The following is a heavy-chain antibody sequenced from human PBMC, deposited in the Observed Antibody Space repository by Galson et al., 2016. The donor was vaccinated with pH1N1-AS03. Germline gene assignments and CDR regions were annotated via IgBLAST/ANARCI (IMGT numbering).Heavy chain of an antibody. Sequence: SLRLSCAASGFTFSNYWMNWVRQAPGKGLEWVAHINQDGSEKNYVDSVKGRFTISRDNAKNSLYLQMNSLRVEDTAVYYCARDLDDKYRGDLGYWGQGTLVTVSS. D-gene: IGHD5-12*01. J-gene: IGHJ4*02. CDR3: ARDLDDKYRGDLGY. CDR2: INQDGSEK. V-gene: IGHV3-7*03. CDR1: GFTFSNYW.